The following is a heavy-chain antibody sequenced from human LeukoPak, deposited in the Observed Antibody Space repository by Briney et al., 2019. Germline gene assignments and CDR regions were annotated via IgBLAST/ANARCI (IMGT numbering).Heavy chain of an antibody. CDR3: ARAYYWVDS. CDR1: GGSINSGSVF. V-gene: IGHV4-61*02. Sequence: PSETLSLTCTVSGGSINSGSVFWTWIRQPAGQPAGKGLEWIGRIYTTRRTTYHPPLESRVTISADMSKNQFSLQLTYVTAEATAVYYCARAYYWVDSWGQGVLVSVSS. J-gene: IGHJ5*01. D-gene: IGHD2-21*01. CDR2: IYTTRRT.